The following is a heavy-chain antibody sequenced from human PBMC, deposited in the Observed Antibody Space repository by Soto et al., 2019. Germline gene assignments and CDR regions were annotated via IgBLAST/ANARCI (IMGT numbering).Heavy chain of an antibody. Sequence: GASVKVSCKASGGTFSSYAISWVRQAPGQGLEWMGGIIPIFGTANYAQKFQGRVTITADKSTSTAYMELSSLRSEDTAVYYRARDQASYGYYYYGMDVWGQGTTVTVSS. CDR2: IIPIFGTA. CDR1: GGTFSSYA. V-gene: IGHV1-69*06. J-gene: IGHJ6*02. CDR3: ARDQASYGYYYYGMDV. D-gene: IGHD5-18*01.